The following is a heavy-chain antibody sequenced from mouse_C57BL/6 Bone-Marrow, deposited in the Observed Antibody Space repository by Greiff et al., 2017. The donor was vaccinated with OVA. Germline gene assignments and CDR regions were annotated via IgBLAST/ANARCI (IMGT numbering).Heavy chain of an antibody. CDR3: ARGYSLYYYAMDY. V-gene: IGHV5-6*01. CDR1: GFTFSSYG. D-gene: IGHD1-2*01. J-gene: IGHJ4*01. Sequence: EVNVVESGGDLVKPGGSLKLSCAASGFTFSSYGMSWVRQTPDKRLEWVATISSGGSYTYYPDSVKGRFTISRDNAKNTLYLQMSSLKSEDTAMYYCARGYSLYYYAMDYWGQGTSVTVSS. CDR2: ISSGGSYT.